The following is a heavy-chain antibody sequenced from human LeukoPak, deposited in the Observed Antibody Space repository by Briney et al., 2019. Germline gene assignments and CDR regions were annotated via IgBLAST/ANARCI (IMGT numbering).Heavy chain of an antibody. Sequence: GGFLRLSCAASGFTFSSYWMHWVRQVPGKGLVWVSRINSDGSTTSYADSVKGRFTISRDNAKNTLYLQMNSLTAEDTAVYYCARVVVPNLNWFGPWGQGTLVTVSS. CDR3: ARVVVPNLNWFGP. J-gene: IGHJ5*02. D-gene: IGHD2-15*01. V-gene: IGHV3-74*01. CDR1: GFTFSSYW. CDR2: INSDGSTT.